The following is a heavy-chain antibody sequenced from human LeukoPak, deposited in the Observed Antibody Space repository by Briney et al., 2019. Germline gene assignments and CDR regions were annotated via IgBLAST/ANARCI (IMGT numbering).Heavy chain of an antibody. CDR1: GFTFSSYA. CDR3: AKVSHYYYYYMDV. V-gene: IGHV3-23*01. Sequence: GGSLRLSCAASGFTFSSYAMSWIRQAPGKGLEWVSAISGSGGSTYYADSVKGRFTISRDNSKNTLYLQMNSLRAEDTAVYYCAKVSHYYYYYMDVWGKGTTVTVSS. CDR2: ISGSGGST. J-gene: IGHJ6*03.